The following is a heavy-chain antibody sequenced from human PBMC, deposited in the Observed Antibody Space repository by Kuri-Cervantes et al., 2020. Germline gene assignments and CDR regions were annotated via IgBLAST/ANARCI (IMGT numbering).Heavy chain of an antibody. V-gene: IGHV4-4*07. D-gene: IGHD3-22*01. Sequence: GSLRLSCTVSGGSISSYYWSWIRQPAGKGLEWIGRIYYSGITNYSPSLKSRVTISVDTSKNQFSLKLSSVTAADTAVYYCARDSSHYYDSSGYYDYWGQGTLVTVSS. CDR2: IYYSGIT. CDR3: ARDSSHYYDSSGYYDY. CDR1: GGSISSYY. J-gene: IGHJ4*02.